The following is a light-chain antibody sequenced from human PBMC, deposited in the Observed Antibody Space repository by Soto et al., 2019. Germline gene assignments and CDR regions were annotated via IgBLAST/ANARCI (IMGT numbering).Light chain of an antibody. CDR2: DVI. CDR1: SSDVGGYNH. J-gene: IGLJ1*01. V-gene: IGLV2-11*01. CDR3: CPYAGTYTFV. Sequence: QSALTQPRSVSGSPGQSVTISCTGTSSDVGGYNHVSWYQQRPGKAPKVMIYDVIKRPSGVPERFSGSKSGNTASLTISGLQAEDEADYYCCPYAGTYTFVFGSGTKVTVL.